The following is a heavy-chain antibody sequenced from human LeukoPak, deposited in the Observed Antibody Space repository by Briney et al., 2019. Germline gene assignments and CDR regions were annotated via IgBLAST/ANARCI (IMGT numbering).Heavy chain of an antibody. Sequence: ASVKVSCKASGYTFTSYGISWVRQAPGQGLEWMGWISAYNGNTNYAQKLQGRVTMTTDTSTSTAYMELRSLRSDDTAVYYCARDYCSSTSCPTSYNWFDPWGQGTLVTVSS. CDR2: ISAYNGNT. CDR1: GYTFTSYG. D-gene: IGHD2-2*01. J-gene: IGHJ5*02. CDR3: ARDYCSSTSCPTSYNWFDP. V-gene: IGHV1-18*01.